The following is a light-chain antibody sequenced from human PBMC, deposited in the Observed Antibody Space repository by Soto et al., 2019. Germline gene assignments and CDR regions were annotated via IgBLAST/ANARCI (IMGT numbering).Light chain of an antibody. V-gene: IGKV3-15*01. J-gene: IGKJ1*01. CDR3: HQYNRWPPT. CDR2: GAS. Sequence: VMTQSPDTLSVSPGETATLSCRASQSLGTLLAWYQQKPGQAPRLLIYGASTRATGIPARFSGSGSGTEFTLTISSLQSEEFAVYYCHQYNRWPPTFGQGTKVDIK. CDR1: QSLGTL.